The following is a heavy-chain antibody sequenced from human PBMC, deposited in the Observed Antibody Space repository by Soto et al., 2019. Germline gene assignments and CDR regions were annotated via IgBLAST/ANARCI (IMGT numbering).Heavy chain of an antibody. Sequence: SGPALVLPTQTLALTCPFSGFSLSTSGMCVRWISQPPGKALEWLARIDWDDDKYYSTSLKTRLTISKDTSKNQVVLTMTNMDPVDTATYYCARIRRSWYSFSYYYYGMDVWGQGITVTVSS. CDR1: GFSLSTSGMC. CDR3: ARIRRSWYSFSYYYYGMDV. CDR2: IDWDDDK. D-gene: IGHD6-13*01. J-gene: IGHJ6*02. V-gene: IGHV2-70*11.